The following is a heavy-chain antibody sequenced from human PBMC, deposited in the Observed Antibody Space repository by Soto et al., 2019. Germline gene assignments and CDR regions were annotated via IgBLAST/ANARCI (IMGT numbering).Heavy chain of an antibody. CDR1: GYTFTSYY. D-gene: IGHD3-10*01. J-gene: IGHJ6*03. V-gene: IGHV1-46*03. Sequence: QGQLVQSGAEVKKPGASVKVSCKASGYTFTSYYIHWVRQAPGQGLEWMAIIDPSGGTTTYAQKFQGRVTLTRDTSTSTVYMELSSLRSEDTAVYYCARDWSITMVRGVPYNYFYMDVWGKGTTVSVSS. CDR2: IDPSGGTT. CDR3: ARDWSITMVRGVPYNYFYMDV.